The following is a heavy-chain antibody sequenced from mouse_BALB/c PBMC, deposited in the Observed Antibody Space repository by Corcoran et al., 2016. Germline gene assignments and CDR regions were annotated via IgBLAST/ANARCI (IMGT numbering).Heavy chain of an antibody. CDR3: ARWLLRYYAMDY. CDR1: GYTFKNYG. D-gene: IGHD2-3*01. V-gene: IGHV9-1*02. CDR2: INTYTGEP. Sequence: QIQLVQSGPELKKPGETVKISCKASGYTFKNYGMNWVKQAPGKGLKWMGWINTYTGEPTYADDFKGRFAFSLETSASTAYLQINNLKNEDMATYFCARWLLRYYAMDYWGQGTSVTVSS. J-gene: IGHJ4*01.